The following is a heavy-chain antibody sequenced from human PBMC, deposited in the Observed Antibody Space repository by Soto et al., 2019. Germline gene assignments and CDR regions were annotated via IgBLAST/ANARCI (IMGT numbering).Heavy chain of an antibody. V-gene: IGHV3-15*01. CDR3: TTDLVIAGAGGRGY. Sequence: EVQLVESGGGLVKPGGSLRLSCAASGFTFSNAWMSWVRQAPGKGLEWVGRIKSKTDGGTTDYAEPVKGRFTISRDDSKNTLYLQMNRLKTEDTAVYYCTTDLVIAGAGGRGYWGQGTLVTVSS. J-gene: IGHJ4*02. CDR1: GFTFSNAW. CDR2: IKSKTDGGTT. D-gene: IGHD6-19*01.